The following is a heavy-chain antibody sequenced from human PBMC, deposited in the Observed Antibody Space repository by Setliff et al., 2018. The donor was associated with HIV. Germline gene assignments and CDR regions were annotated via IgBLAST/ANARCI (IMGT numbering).Heavy chain of an antibody. CDR1: GGSFSSGDYS. V-gene: IGHV4-30-4*08. Sequence: PSETLSLTCTVSGGSFSSGDYSWTWIRQPPGKGLEWIGFIFYSGGTHQNPSLKSRVTISVDSSKNHFSLILSSVTAADTAVYFCARILGSHYYYGMDVWGPGTTVTVSS. CDR2: IFYSGGT. J-gene: IGHJ6*02. CDR3: ARILGSHYYYGMDV. D-gene: IGHD6-19*01.